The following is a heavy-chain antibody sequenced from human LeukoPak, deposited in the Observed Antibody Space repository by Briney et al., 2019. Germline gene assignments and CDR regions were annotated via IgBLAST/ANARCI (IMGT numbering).Heavy chain of an antibody. V-gene: IGHV3-7*01. CDR2: IKHDGTER. J-gene: IGHJ4*02. Sequence: GGSLRLSCAASRFTFSSYWMAWVRQAPGKGLEWVANIKHDGTERYYVDSVKGRFTISRDNAKNSLYLQMNSLRAEDTAVYYCARDSPSENYSNYWGQGTLVTVSS. D-gene: IGHD1-7*01. CDR1: RFTFSSYW. CDR3: ARDSPSENYSNY.